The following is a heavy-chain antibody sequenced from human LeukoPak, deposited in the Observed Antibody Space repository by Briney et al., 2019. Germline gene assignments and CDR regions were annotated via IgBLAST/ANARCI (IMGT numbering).Heavy chain of an antibody. CDR2: ISYDGSNK. CDR1: GFTFSSYS. D-gene: IGHD3-3*01. J-gene: IGHJ4*02. Sequence: GGSLRLSCAASGFTFSSYSIHWVRQAPGKGLEWVAVISYDGSNKYYADSVKGRFTISRDNSKNTLYLQMNSLRAEDTAVYYCARDCLKEWPLGYWGQGTLVTVSS. V-gene: IGHV3-30*04. CDR3: ARDCLKEWPLGY.